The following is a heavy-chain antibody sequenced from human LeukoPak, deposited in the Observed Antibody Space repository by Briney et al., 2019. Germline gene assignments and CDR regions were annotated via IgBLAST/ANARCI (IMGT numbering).Heavy chain of an antibody. Sequence: SETLSLTCTVSGGSISSYYWSWIRQPPGKGLEWIGHIYYSVSTNYNPSLKSRVSISVDTSKNQFSLKLSSVTGADTAVYYCAREVRRWTAYALYSFDCWGQGTLVTVSS. CDR2: IYYSVST. V-gene: IGHV4-59*01. D-gene: IGHD3/OR15-3a*01. CDR1: GGSISSYY. CDR3: AREVRRWTAYALYSFDC. J-gene: IGHJ4*02.